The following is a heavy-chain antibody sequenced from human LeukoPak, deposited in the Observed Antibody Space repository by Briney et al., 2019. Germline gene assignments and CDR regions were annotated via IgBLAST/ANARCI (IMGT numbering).Heavy chain of an antibody. Sequence: SETLSLTCTVSGGSISSSSYYWGWIRQPPGKGLEWIGSIYHSGSIYYNPSLKSRVTISVDTSKNQFSLKLTSVTAADTAIYYCARDQDYFDYWGQGTLVTVSS. V-gene: IGHV4-39*07. CDR2: IYHSGSI. J-gene: IGHJ4*02. CDR3: ARDQDYFDY. CDR1: GGSISSSSYY.